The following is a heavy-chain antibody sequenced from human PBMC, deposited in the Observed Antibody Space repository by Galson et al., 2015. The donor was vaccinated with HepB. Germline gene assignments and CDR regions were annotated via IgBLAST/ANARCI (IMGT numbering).Heavy chain of an antibody. V-gene: IGHV4-34*01. D-gene: IGHD6-13*01. CDR1: GGSFSGYY. CDR3: ARGKQLVRQAYYYYYYGMDV. J-gene: IGHJ6*02. Sequence: SETLSLTCAVYGGSFSGYYWSWIRQPPGKGLEWIGEINHSGSTNYNPSLKSRVTISVDTSKNQFSLKLSSVTAADTAVYYCARGKQLVRQAYYYYYYGMDVWGQGTTVTVSS. CDR2: INHSGST.